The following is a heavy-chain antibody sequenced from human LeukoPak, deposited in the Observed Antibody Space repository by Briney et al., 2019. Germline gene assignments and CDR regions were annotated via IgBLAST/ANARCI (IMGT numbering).Heavy chain of an antibody. D-gene: IGHD2-21*01. V-gene: IGHV1-18*01. CDR2: ISAYNGNS. CDR1: GYTFTKYG. CDR3: ASFTGESAFFDI. J-gene: IGHJ3*02. Sequence: ASVKVTCKASGYTFTKYGISWVRQAPGQGLEWMGWISAYNGNSNYAQKLQGRVTMTTDTSTSTAYMELRSLRSDDTAVYYCASFTGESAFFDIWGQGTTVTVSS.